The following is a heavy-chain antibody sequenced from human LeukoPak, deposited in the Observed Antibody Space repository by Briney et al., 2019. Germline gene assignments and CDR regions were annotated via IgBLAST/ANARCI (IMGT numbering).Heavy chain of an antibody. CDR1: GGSISSYY. Sequence: SETLSLTCTVPGGSISSYYWGWIRQPPGKGLEWIGSIYHSGSTYYNPSLKSRVTISVDTSKNQFSLKLSSVTAADTAVYYCAREIHGTPAFDYWGREPWSPSPQ. D-gene: IGHD1-1*01. J-gene: IGHJ4*02. CDR2: IYHSGST. CDR3: AREIHGTPAFDY. V-gene: IGHV4-38-2*02.